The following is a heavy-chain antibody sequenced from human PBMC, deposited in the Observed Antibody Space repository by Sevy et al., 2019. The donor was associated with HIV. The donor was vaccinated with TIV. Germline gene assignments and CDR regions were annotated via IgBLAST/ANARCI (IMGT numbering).Heavy chain of an antibody. Sequence: ASVKVSCKVSGYTLTKLGMHWVRQAPGKGLEWMGSFDPEDGETIYAQKFQGRVTMTEDTSTDTAYMELSSLRSEETAMYYCATTKDYYESSGYPLDYWGQGTLVTVSS. V-gene: IGHV1-24*01. CDR2: FDPEDGET. J-gene: IGHJ4*02. D-gene: IGHD3-22*01. CDR3: ATTKDYYESSGYPLDY. CDR1: GYTLTKLG.